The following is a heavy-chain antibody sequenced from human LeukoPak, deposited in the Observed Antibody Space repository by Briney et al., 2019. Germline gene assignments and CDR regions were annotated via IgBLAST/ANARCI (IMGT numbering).Heavy chain of an antibody. Sequence: GESLKISCKGSGYSFTSYWIDWVRQMPGKGLEWMGIIYPGDSDTRYSPSFQGQVTISADKSISTAYLQWSSLKASDTAMYYCARLISIAAAGFEGRGSFDYWGQGTLVTVSS. D-gene: IGHD6-13*01. J-gene: IGHJ4*02. CDR3: ARLISIAAAGFEGRGSFDY. CDR1: GYSFTSYW. CDR2: IYPGDSDT. V-gene: IGHV5-51*01.